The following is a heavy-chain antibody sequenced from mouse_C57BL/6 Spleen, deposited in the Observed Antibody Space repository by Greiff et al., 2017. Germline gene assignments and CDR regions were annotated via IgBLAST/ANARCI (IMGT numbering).Heavy chain of an antibody. CDR2: IDPENGDT. CDR1: GFNIKDDY. J-gene: IGHJ2*01. V-gene: IGHV14-4*01. Sequence: VQLQQSGAELVRPGASVKLSCTASGFNIKDDYMHWVKQSPEQGLEWIGWIDPENGDTEYASKFQGKATITADTSSNTAYLQLSSLTSEDTAVYYCTYYSNFTWGQGTTLTVSS. D-gene: IGHD2-5*01. CDR3: TYYSNFT.